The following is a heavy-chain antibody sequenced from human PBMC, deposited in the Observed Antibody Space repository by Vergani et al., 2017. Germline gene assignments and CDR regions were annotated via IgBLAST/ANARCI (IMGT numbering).Heavy chain of an antibody. CDR2: INPNSGGT. V-gene: IGHV1-2*02. CDR1: GYTFTGYY. CDR3: ARDRNGVVPAAMRYYYGMDV. J-gene: IGHJ6*02. D-gene: IGHD2-2*01. Sequence: QVQLVQSGAEVKKPGASVKVSCKASGYTFTGYYMHWVRQAPGQGLEWMGWINPNSGGTNYAQKFQGRVTMTRDTSISTAYMGLSRLRSDDTAVYYCARDRNGVVPAAMRYYYGMDVWDQGTTVTVSS.